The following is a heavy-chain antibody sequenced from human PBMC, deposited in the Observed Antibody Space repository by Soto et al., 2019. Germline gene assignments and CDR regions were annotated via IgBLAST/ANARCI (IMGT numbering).Heavy chain of an antibody. CDR3: AKDIVRYTYGACDN. D-gene: IGHD5-18*01. Sequence: QVQLVESGGAVVQPGKSLRLSCAASGFTFSSYGMYWIRQAPGKGLEWVAAISYDGSNKFHADSVKGRFTISRDNSQNTRYLQMTSLSTEDTAVYYCAKDIVRYTYGACDNWGQGALVTVSS. CDR1: GFTFSSYG. CDR2: ISYDGSNK. V-gene: IGHV3-30*18. J-gene: IGHJ4*02.